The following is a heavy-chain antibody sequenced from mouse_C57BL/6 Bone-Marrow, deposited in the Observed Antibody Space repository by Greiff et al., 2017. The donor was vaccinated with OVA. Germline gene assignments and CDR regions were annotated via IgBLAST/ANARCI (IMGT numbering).Heavy chain of an antibody. J-gene: IGHJ3*01. CDR1: GYTFTSYG. CDR2: IYPRSGNT. V-gene: IGHV1-81*01. Sequence: VKLQESGAELARPGASVKLSCKASGYTFTSYGISWVKQRTGQGLEWIGEIYPRSGNTYYNEKFKGKATLTADKSSSTAYMELRSLTSEDSAVYFCASFYDYAWFAYWGQGTLVTVSA. CDR3: ASFYDYAWFAY. D-gene: IGHD2-4*01.